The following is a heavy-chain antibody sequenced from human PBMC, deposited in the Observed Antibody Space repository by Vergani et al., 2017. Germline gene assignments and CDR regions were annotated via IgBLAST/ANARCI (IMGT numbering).Heavy chain of an antibody. CDR1: GFVFSESP. CDR2: IRRRSEHYAT. J-gene: IGHJ5*02. D-gene: IGHD2-15*01. V-gene: IGHV3-73*01. Sequence: EVQLLESGGGWAQPGGSLRLSCAASGFVFSESPIHWVRQVPGKGLEWLGHIRRRSEHYATAYGPSLIGRVTISRDDSTNTAYLQLSSLGTDDTAVYYCTRHWAVVAANNWFDPWGQGTLVTVSS. CDR3: TRHWAVVAANNWFDP.